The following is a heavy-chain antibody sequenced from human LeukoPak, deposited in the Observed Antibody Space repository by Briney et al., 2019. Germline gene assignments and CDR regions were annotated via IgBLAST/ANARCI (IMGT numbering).Heavy chain of an antibody. V-gene: IGHV3-74*01. CDR1: GFTFSSYG. CDR3: ARGWWELTPPDY. Sequence: GGSLRLSCAASGFTFSSYGMHWVRQAPGKGLVWVSRINTDGSSTSYADSVKGRFTISRDNAKNTLYLQMNSLRAEDTAVYYCARGWWELTPPDYWGQGTLVTVSS. D-gene: IGHD1-26*01. CDR2: INTDGSST. J-gene: IGHJ4*02.